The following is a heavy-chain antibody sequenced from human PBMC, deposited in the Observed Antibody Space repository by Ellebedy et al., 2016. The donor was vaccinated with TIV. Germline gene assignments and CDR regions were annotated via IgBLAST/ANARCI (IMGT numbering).Heavy chain of an antibody. CDR2: VNTDGSTT. D-gene: IGHD4-23*01. CDR3: TKDSGWEHEY. CDR1: GFTFSTYW. Sequence: GESLKISCAASGFTFSTYWMHWVRQAPGKGLVWVSHVNTDGSTTSYADSVKGRFTISRDNAKNTLFLQMNSLRDEDTAVYYCTKDSGWEHEYWGQGTLVTVSS. V-gene: IGHV3-74*01. J-gene: IGHJ4*02.